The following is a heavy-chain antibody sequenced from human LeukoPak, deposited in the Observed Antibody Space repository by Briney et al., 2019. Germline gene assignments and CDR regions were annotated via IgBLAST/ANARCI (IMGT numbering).Heavy chain of an antibody. CDR2: IKNKGNGGTT. J-gene: IGHJ4*02. D-gene: IGHD3-10*01. CDR3: TTSGTPFEY. V-gene: IGHV3-15*01. CDR1: GFTFNKAW. Sequence: GGSLRLSCAASGFTFNKAWMSWVRLAPVKGLEWVGRIKNKGNGGTTDYAAPVKGRFTVSRDDSKSTLYLQMNSLKTEDTAVYYCTTSGTPFEYWGQGTLVTVSS.